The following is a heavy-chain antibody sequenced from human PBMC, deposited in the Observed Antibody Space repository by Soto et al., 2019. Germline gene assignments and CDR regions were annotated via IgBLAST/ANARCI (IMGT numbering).Heavy chain of an antibody. CDR3: ARGSIVGASNYYYYGMDV. Sequence: PGGSLRLSCAASGFTFSSYAMHWVRQAPGKGLEWVAVISYDGSNKYYADYVKGRFTISRDNSKNTLYLQMNSLRAEDTAVYYCARGSIVGASNYYYYGMDVWGQGTTVTVSS. CDR1: GFTFSSYA. D-gene: IGHD1-26*01. V-gene: IGHV3-30-3*01. CDR2: ISYDGSNK. J-gene: IGHJ6*02.